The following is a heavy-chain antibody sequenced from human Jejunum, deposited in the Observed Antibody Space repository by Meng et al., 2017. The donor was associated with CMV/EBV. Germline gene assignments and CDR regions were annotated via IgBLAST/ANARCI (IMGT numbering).Heavy chain of an antibody. Sequence: GFSIRIYIMNWFRQVPGKGLDWVSYISSMSATMYYTDSVRGRFTITRDDAKNSLYLHMNNLRAEDTAIYYCARDVTILGRVQTFDSWGQGTLVTVSS. CDR2: ISSMSATM. J-gene: IGHJ4*02. D-gene: IGHD3-3*01. CDR3: ARDVTILGRVQTFDS. CDR1: GFSIRIYI. V-gene: IGHV3-48*04.